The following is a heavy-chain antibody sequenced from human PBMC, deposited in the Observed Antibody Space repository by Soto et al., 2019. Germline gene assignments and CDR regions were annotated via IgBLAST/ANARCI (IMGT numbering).Heavy chain of an antibody. CDR1: GGSISSSSYY. D-gene: IGHD3-22*01. J-gene: IGHJ4*02. Sequence: SETLSLTCTVSGGSISSSSYYWGWIRQPPGKGLEWIGSIYYSGSTYYNPSLKSRVTISVDTSKNQFSLKLSSVTAADTAVYYCARLGVDYYDSSGYSRWGQGTLVS. V-gene: IGHV4-39*01. CDR2: IYYSGST. CDR3: ARLGVDYYDSSGYSR.